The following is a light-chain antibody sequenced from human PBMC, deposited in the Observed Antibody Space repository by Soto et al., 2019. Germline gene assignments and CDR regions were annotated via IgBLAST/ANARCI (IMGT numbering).Light chain of an antibody. CDR3: LQHNSYPRT. CDR1: QGIGND. V-gene: IGKV1-17*01. CDR2: ATS. Sequence: DMQITQSPSSLSPSVGDRVTIACLASQGIGNDLGWYQQKPGKAPKRLIYATSSLQSGVPSRFSGSGSGTEFTLTISSLQPEDFATYCCLQHNSYPRTFGPGTKVDIK. J-gene: IGKJ1*01.